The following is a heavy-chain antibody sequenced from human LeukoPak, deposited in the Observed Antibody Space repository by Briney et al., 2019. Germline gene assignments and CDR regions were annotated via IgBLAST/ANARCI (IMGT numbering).Heavy chain of an antibody. CDR1: GYTFTGYG. V-gene: IGHV1-18*01. Sequence: ASVKVSCKASGYTFTGYGISWVRQAPGQGLEWMGWISAYNSNTNYAQKLQGRVTMTTDTSTSTAYMELRSLRYDDTAVYYCARGDSGSYYYYGMDVWGQGTTVTVSS. J-gene: IGHJ6*02. CDR2: ISAYNSNT. D-gene: IGHD1-26*01. CDR3: ARGDSGSYYYYGMDV.